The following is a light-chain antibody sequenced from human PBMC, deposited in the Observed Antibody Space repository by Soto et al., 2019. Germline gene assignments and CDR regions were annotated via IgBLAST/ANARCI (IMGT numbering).Light chain of an antibody. CDR2: GNI. CDR1: SSHIGAGYD. Sequence: QSVLTQPPSVSGAPGQRVTMSCTGSSSHIGAGYDVHWYQQLPGTAPKLLIYGNINRPSGVPDRFSGSQSGTSASLAITGLQAEDETDYYCQSYDSSLIYVFGTGTKLTVL. V-gene: IGLV1-40*01. J-gene: IGLJ1*01. CDR3: QSYDSSLIYV.